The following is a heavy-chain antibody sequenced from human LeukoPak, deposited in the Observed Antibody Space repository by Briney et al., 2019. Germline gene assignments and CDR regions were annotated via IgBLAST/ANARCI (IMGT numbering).Heavy chain of an antibody. CDR2: IYYSGST. V-gene: IGHV4-39*01. CDR3: ARQPGSYRFGESEHDY. J-gene: IGHJ4*02. D-gene: IGHD3-10*01. CDR1: GGSISSSSYY. Sequence: SETLSLTCTVSGGSISSSSYYWGWIRQPPGKGLEWIGSIYYSGSTYYNPSLKSRVTISVDTSKNQFSLKLSSVTAADTAVYYCARQPGSYRFGESEHDYWGQGTLVTDSS.